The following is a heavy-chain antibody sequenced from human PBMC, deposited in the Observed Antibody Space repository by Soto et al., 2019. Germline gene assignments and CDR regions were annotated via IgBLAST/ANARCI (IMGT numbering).Heavy chain of an antibody. CDR1: GYTFTSYG. D-gene: IGHD2-2*02. J-gene: IGHJ6*01. CDR3: AREGTAVVPAAIHYWGMDV. Sequence: ASVKVSCKASGYTFTSYGISWVRQAPGQGLEWMGWISAYNGNTNYAQKLQGRVNMTTDTSTSTAYMELRSLRSDDTAVYYCAREGTAVVPAAIHYWGMDVWGEGTTVSVSS. CDR2: ISAYNGNT. V-gene: IGHV1-18*01.